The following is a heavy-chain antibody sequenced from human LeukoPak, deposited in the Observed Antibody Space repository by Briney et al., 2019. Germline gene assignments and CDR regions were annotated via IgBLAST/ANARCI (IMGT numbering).Heavy chain of an antibody. CDR1: GFTVSNNY. CDR2: IYSGSST. J-gene: IGHJ6*02. V-gene: IGHV3-53*01. CDR3: ARDLYYSGMDV. Sequence: GGSLRLSCAASGFTVSNNYMSWVRQAPGKGLEWVSVIYSGSSTCYADSVKGRFTISRDNSKNTLYLQMSSLRAEDTAVYYCARDLYYSGMDVWGQGTTVTVSS.